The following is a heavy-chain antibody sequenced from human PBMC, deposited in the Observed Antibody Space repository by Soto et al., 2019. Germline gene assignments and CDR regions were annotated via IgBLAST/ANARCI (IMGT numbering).Heavy chain of an antibody. J-gene: IGHJ4*02. Sequence: SGTLSLTCTVSGGSISSYYWSWIRQPPGKGLEWIGYIYYSGSTYYNPSLKSRITISLDTSKNQFSLKLSSVTAADTAVYYCARAGVGGTYVLDYWGQGTLVTVSS. CDR3: ARAGVGGTYVLDY. D-gene: IGHD1-26*01. CDR2: IYYSGST. V-gene: IGHV4-59*12. CDR1: GGSISSYY.